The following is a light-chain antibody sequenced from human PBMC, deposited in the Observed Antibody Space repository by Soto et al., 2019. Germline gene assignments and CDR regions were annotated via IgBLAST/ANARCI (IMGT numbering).Light chain of an antibody. CDR1: QSVRSN. J-gene: IGKJ4*01. CDR2: GAS. CDR3: QQYTVWPFT. V-gene: IGKV3-15*01. Sequence: ELVMTQSPATLSVSPGERATLSCRASQSVRSNLAWYQQKPGQAPRLLVYGASNRATGIPARFSGSGSGTEFTLTISSLQSEDFALYYCQQYTVWPFTFGGGTRVEIK.